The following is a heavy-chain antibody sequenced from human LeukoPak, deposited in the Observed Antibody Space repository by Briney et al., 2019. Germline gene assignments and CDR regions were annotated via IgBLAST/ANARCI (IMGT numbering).Heavy chain of an antibody. CDR2: IIPIFGTA. Sequence: AASVKVSCKASVGTFSSYAISWVRQAPGQGLEWMGGIIPIFGTANYAQKFQGRVTITTDESTSTAYMELSSLRSEDTAVYYCARDRPITFGGVILSYMDVWGKGTTVTVSS. J-gene: IGHJ6*03. D-gene: IGHD3-16*02. CDR1: VGTFSSYA. V-gene: IGHV1-69*05. CDR3: ARDRPITFGGVILSYMDV.